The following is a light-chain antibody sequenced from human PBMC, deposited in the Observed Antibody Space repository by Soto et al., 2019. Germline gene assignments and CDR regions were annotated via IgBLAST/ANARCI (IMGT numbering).Light chain of an antibody. CDR1: RSVGIN. CDR3: HQYNNWPPYT. V-gene: IGKV3-15*01. CDR2: GAS. J-gene: IGKJ2*01. Sequence: EIVMTQSPATLSLSPGERATLSCRASRSVGINLAWYQQRPGQAPRLLIYGASTRATGISARFSGSGSGADFTLTISSLQSEDFAVYYCHQYNNWPPYTFGQGTKLEIK.